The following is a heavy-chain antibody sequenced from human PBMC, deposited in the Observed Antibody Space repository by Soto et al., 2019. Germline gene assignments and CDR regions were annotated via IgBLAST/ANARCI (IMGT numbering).Heavy chain of an antibody. CDR3: ARHVPGTTPFDY. CDR2: IYYSGST. V-gene: IGHV4-39*01. D-gene: IGHD1-1*01. Sequence: QLQLQESGPGLVKPSETLSLTCTVSGGSISSSSYYWGWIRQPPGKGLEWIGSIYYSGSTYYNPSLKSRVTISVDTSKNQCSLKLSSVTAADTAVYYCARHVPGTTPFDYWGQGTLVTVSS. CDR1: GGSISSSSYY. J-gene: IGHJ4*02.